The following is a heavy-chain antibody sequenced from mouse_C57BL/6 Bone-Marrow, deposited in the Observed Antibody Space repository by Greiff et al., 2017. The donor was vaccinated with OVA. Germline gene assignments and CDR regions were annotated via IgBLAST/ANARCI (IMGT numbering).Heavy chain of an antibody. J-gene: IGHJ4*01. CDR1: GISITTGNYR. CDR2: IYYSGTI. Sequence: DVQLQESGPGLVKPSQTVFLTCTVTGISITTGNYRWSWIRQFPGNKLEWIGYIYYSGTITYNPSLTSRTTITRDTPKNQFFLEMNSLTAEDTATYYCARDKVQWTTVDYYAMDYWGQGTSVTVSS. D-gene: IGHD1-1*01. V-gene: IGHV3-5*01. CDR3: ARDKVQWTTVDYYAMDY.